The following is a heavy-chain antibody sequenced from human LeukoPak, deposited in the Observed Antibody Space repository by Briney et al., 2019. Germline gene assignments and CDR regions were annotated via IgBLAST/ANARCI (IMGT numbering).Heavy chain of an antibody. V-gene: IGHV3-30*04. Sequence: GGSLRLSCAASGFTFSSYAMHWVRQAPGKGLEWVAVISYDESKKYYADSVKGRFTISRDNSKNTLYLQMNSLRAEDTAVYYCAGVLKDYYDSSGPGDYWGQGILVTVSS. CDR3: AGVLKDYYDSSGPGDY. CDR1: GFTFSSYA. CDR2: ISYDESKK. D-gene: IGHD3-22*01. J-gene: IGHJ4*02.